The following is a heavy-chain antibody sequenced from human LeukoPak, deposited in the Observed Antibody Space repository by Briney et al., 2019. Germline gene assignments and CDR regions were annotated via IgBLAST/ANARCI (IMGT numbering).Heavy chain of an antibody. D-gene: IGHD3-22*01. CDR3: ARDAGGDSSGYYVY. CDR1: GGTFSSYA. V-gene: IGHV1-69*13. Sequence: EASVKVSCKASGGTFSSYAISWVRQAPGQGLEWMGGIIPIFGTANYAQKFQGRVTITADESTSTAYMELSSLRSEDTAVYYCARDAGGDSSGYYVYWGQGTLVTVSS. J-gene: IGHJ4*02. CDR2: IIPIFGTA.